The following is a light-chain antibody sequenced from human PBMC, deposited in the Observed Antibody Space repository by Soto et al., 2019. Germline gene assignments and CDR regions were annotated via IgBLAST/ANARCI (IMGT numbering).Light chain of an antibody. J-gene: IGLJ1*01. Sequence: QSVLTQPPSASGSPGQSVAISCTGTSSDVGGYNYVSWYQQHPGKAPQLMIYEVNKRPSGVPDRFSGSKSGNTASLTVSGLQAEDEADYYCSSYAGSSNGFGTGTKVTVL. V-gene: IGLV2-8*01. CDR1: SSDVGGYNY. CDR2: EVN. CDR3: SSYAGSSNG.